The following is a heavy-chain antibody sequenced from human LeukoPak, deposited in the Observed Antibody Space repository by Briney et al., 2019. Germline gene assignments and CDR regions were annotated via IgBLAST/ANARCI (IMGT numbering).Heavy chain of an antibody. CDR3: ARGLRGYYYIDV. J-gene: IGHJ6*03. D-gene: IGHD3-16*01. CDR2: INHSGST. V-gene: IGHV4-34*01. Sequence: SETLSLTCAVYGGSFSGYYWSWIRQPPGKGLEWIGEINHSGSTNYNPSLKSRVTISVDTSKNQFSLKLSSVTAADTAVYYCARGLRGYYYIDVWGKGTTVTVSS. CDR1: GGSFSGYY.